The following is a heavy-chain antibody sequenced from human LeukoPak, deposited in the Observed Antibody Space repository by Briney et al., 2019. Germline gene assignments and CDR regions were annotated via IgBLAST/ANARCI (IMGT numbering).Heavy chain of an antibody. J-gene: IGHJ5*02. D-gene: IGHD3-9*01. V-gene: IGHV3-30*04. Sequence: GRSLRLSCAASGFTFSSYAMHWVRQAPGKGLEWVAVISYDGSNKYYADSVKGRFTISRDNSKNTLYLQMNSLRAEDTAVNYCARALQYYDILTGYHWGQGTLVTVSS. CDR1: GFTFSSYA. CDR3: ARALQYYDILTGYH. CDR2: ISYDGSNK.